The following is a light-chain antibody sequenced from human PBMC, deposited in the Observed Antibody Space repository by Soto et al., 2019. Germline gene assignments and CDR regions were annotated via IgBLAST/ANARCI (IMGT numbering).Light chain of an antibody. CDR1: RSNIGTNT. Sequence: QSVLTQSPSASGTPGQRVTISCSGSRSNIGTNTVNWYQQLPGTAPKLLIYTNNERPSGVPDRFSGSKSGTSASLAISELQSEDEADYYCAAWDDSLNGQVFGTGTKVTVL. J-gene: IGLJ1*01. CDR3: AAWDDSLNGQV. V-gene: IGLV1-44*01. CDR2: TNN.